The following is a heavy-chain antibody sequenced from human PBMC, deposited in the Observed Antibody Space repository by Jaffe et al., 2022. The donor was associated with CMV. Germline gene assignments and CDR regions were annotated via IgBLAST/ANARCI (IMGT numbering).Heavy chain of an antibody. V-gene: IGHV3-48*02. CDR3: ARDLEYYGDYESYYYYGMDV. Sequence: EVQLVESGGGLVQPGGSLRLSCAASGFTFSSYSMNWVRQAPGKGLEWVSYISSSSSTIYYADSVKGRFTISRDNAKNSLYLQMNSLRDEDTAVYYCARDLEYYGDYESYYYYGMDVWGQGTTVTVSS. D-gene: IGHD4-17*01. J-gene: IGHJ6*02. CDR1: GFTFSSYS. CDR2: ISSSSSTI.